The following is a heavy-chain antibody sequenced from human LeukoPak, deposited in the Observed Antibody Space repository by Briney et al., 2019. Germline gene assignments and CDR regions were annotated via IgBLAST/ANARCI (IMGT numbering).Heavy chain of an antibody. J-gene: IGHJ4*02. CDR1: GYTFNGYY. CDR3: ARPGTLGYSGNYYYFDY. CDR2: INPNSGGT. Sequence: ASVKVSCKASGYTFNGYYIHWVRQATGQGLEWMGWINPNSGGTNYAQKFQGRVTMTRDTSISTAYMELSRLRSDDTAVYSCARPGTLGYSGNYYYFDYWGQGTLVTVSS. D-gene: IGHD1-26*01. V-gene: IGHV1-2*02.